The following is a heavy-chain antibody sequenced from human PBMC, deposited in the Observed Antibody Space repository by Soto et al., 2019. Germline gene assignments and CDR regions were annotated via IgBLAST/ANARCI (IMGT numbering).Heavy chain of an antibody. CDR2: IYHSGST. D-gene: IGHD2-15*01. V-gene: IGHV4-30-2*01. Sequence: SGTLSLTCAVSGGSISSGGYSWSWIRQPQGKGLEWIGYIYHSGSTYYNPSLKSRVTISVDRSKNQFSLKLSSVTAADTAVYYCGSHYWVLDYWGQGTAVTVYS. CDR3: GSHYWVLDY. CDR1: GGSISSGGYS. J-gene: IGHJ4*02.